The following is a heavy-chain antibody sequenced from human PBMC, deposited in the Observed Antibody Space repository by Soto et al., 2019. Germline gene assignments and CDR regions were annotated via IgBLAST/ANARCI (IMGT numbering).Heavy chain of an antibody. CDR3: PRTYGGNSWVGY. J-gene: IGHJ4*02. CDR1: VGSISSGGYY. D-gene: IGHD2-21*02. V-gene: IGHV4-31*03. CDR2: IYYSGST. Sequence: KTPDTLSLTCTVSVGSISSGGYYWSWIRQHPGKGLEWIGYIYYSGSTYYNPSLKSRVTISVDTSKNQFSPKLSSVTAADTAVYYCPRTYGGNSWVGYWGQGTLVTVSS.